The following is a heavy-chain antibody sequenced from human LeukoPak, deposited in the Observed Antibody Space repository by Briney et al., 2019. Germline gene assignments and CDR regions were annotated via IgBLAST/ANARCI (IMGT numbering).Heavy chain of an antibody. D-gene: IGHD1-26*01. CDR3: VLGGVDN. CDR2: IKQDGSEK. Sequence: GGSLRLSCAASGFTFSNYWMSWVRQAPGKGLEWVANIKQDGSEKHYVDSVKGRFTISTDNAKNSMDLQMNSLRAEDTAVYYCVLGGVDNWGQGTLVTVSS. V-gene: IGHV3-7*01. J-gene: IGHJ4*02. CDR1: GFTFSNYW.